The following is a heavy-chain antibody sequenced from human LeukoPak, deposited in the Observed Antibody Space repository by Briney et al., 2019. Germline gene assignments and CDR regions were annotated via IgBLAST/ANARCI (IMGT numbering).Heavy chain of an antibody. CDR1: GCTFTSYY. V-gene: IGHV1-46*01. CDR3: ARGGAAYCGGDCPPNDY. CDR2: INPSGGST. D-gene: IGHD2-21*02. Sequence: GASVKVSCKASGCTFTSYYMHWVRQAPGQGLEWMGIINPSGGSTSYAQKFQGRVTMTRDMSTSTVYMELSSLRSEDTAVYYCARGGAAYCGGDCPPNDYWGQGTLVTVSS. J-gene: IGHJ4*02.